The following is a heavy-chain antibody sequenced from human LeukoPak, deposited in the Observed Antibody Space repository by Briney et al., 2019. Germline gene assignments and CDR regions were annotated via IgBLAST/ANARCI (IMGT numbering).Heavy chain of an antibody. D-gene: IGHD5-18*01. J-gene: IGHJ5*02. CDR1: GFTFSTYS. CDR2: ISGSSGYI. CDR3: ARGQSYGWFDP. V-gene: IGHV3-21*01. Sequence: GGSLRLSCAASGFTFSTYSMNWVRQAPGRGLEWVSSISGSSGYIYYADSVKGRFTISRDSAQNSLYLQMNSLRAEDTAVHYCARGQSYGWFDPWGQGTLVTVSS.